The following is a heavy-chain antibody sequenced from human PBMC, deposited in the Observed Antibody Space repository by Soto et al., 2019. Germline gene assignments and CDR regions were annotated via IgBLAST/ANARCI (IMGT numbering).Heavy chain of an antibody. Sequence: QVQLVESGGGVVQPGRSLRLSCAASGFTFSSYSMHWVRQAPGKGLEWVAVILYDGSKKYYADSVKGRFTISRDNSKNTLYLQMSSLGAEDTALYYCVKDGSSGWPYFDDMDVWGQGTTVTVSS. J-gene: IGHJ6*02. CDR1: GFTFSSYS. D-gene: IGHD6-19*01. V-gene: IGHV3-30*18. CDR3: VKDGSSGWPYFDDMDV. CDR2: ILYDGSKK.